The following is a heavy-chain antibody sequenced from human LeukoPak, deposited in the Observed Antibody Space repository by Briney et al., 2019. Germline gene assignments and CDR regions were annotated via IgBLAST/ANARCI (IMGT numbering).Heavy chain of an antibody. Sequence: GGSLRLSCAASGIAFSNHWMHWVRHAPGKGLEWVSWINNDGSYAVYADSVRARFTISRDNAKNTLYLQMNSLRPEDTAVYYCARDRPHNWFDPWGQGTLVIVSS. CDR3: ARDRPHNWFDP. J-gene: IGHJ5*02. V-gene: IGHV3-74*01. CDR2: INNDGSYA. CDR1: GIAFSNHW.